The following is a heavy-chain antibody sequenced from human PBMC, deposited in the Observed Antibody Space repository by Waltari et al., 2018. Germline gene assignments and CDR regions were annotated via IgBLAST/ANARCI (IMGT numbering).Heavy chain of an antibody. D-gene: IGHD2-15*01. CDR2: ITQDGSEK. V-gene: IGHV3-7*01. Sequence: EVQLVESGGGLVQPGGSLRLSCAASGFTFSSYWMSWVRQAPGKGLEWVANITQDGSEKSYVDYGKVRFTISRDNAKNSLYLQMNSLRAEDTAVYYCAREWCSGGSCYSYYFDYWGQGTLVTVSS. CDR1: GFTFSSYW. J-gene: IGHJ4*02. CDR3: AREWCSGGSCYSYYFDY.